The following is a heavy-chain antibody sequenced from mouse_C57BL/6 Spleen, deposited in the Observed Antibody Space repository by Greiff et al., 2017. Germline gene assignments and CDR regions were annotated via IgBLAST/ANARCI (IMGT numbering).Heavy chain of an antibody. V-gene: IGHV1-52*01. J-gene: IGHJ3*01. CDR1: GFTFTSYW. CDR2: IDPSASET. CDR3: ARYGNSDSL. D-gene: IGHD2-1*01. Sequence: QVQLQQPGAELVRPGSSVKLSCKASGFTFTSYWMHWVKQRPIQGLEWIGNIDPSASETHSNQKFKDKATLTVDKTSSTAYMQLSSLTSEDSAVYYCARYGNSDSLWGQGTLVTVSA.